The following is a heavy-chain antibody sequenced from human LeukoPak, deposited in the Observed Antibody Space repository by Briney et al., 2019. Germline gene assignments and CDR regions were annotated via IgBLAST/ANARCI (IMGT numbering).Heavy chain of an antibody. Sequence: RASVKVSCKASGYTFTGYYIHWVRQAPGQGLEWMGRINPNNGGTNYAQKFQGRVTMTRDMSMSTAYMELSRLRSVDTAVYYCAGEDNSSGYRPFDIWGQGTMVTVLS. D-gene: IGHD3-22*01. CDR3: AGEDNSSGYRPFDI. J-gene: IGHJ3*02. CDR2: INPNNGGT. CDR1: GYTFTGYY. V-gene: IGHV1-2*06.